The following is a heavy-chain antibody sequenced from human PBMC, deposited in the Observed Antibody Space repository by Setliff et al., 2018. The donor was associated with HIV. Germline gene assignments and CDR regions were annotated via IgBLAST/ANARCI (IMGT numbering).Heavy chain of an antibody. Sequence: NPSETLSLTCAVFGVSFNNYSYNWFRQPPGRGLEWIGEINHGGSTNDNSSLKSRVTMSMDTSKNQFSLEMRSLTAADTAIYYCARDQRLQGVQPPYWYYDLWGRGTLVTVTS. V-gene: IGHV4-34*01. CDR3: ARDQRLQGVQPPYWYYDL. J-gene: IGHJ2*01. CDR1: GVSFNNYS. D-gene: IGHD2-2*01. CDR2: INHGGST.